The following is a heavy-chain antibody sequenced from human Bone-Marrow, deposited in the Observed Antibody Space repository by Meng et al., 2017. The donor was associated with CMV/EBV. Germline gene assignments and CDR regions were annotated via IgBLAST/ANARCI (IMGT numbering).Heavy chain of an antibody. V-gene: IGHV1-69*10. CDR2: IIPILGIA. CDR3: ARSVCSSTSCYPPMWAFDI. J-gene: IGHJ3*02. CDR1: GYTFTSYG. Sequence: SVKVSCKASGYTFTSYGISWVRQAPGQGLEWMGGIIPILGIANYAQKFQGRVTITADKSTSTAYMELSSLRSEDTAVYYCARSVCSSTSCYPPMWAFDIWGQGTMVTVSS. D-gene: IGHD2-2*01.